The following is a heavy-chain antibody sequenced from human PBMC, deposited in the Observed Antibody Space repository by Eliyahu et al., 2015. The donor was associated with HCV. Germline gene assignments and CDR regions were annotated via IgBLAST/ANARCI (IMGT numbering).Heavy chain of an antibody. Sequence: EVQLVXSGGGLVQPGGSLRLSCAASGFTVXSXYMSXVRQAPGKGLEWVSVIYSGGSTXYADSVKGRFTXSRDNSKNTLYLQMNSLRAEDTAVYYCARGESTLLWFGELFDYWGQGTLVTVSS. CDR2: IYSGGST. CDR1: GFTVXSXY. D-gene: IGHD3-10*01. V-gene: IGHV3-66*01. CDR3: ARGESTLLWFGELFDY. J-gene: IGHJ4*02.